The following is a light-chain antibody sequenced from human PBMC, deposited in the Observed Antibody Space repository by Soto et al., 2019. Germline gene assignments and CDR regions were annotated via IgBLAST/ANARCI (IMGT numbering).Light chain of an antibody. CDR2: DAT. Sequence: DIQMTQFPSPLSASLGDRVTIICRASQTIGISLAWYQHKPGKAPKLLIFDATTLQTGVPSRFSGSGFGTEFTLTITGLQPDDFATYYCQQHNDYTAVTFGQGTRLEIK. V-gene: IGKV1-5*02. CDR1: QTIGIS. CDR3: QQHNDYTAVT. J-gene: IGKJ2*01.